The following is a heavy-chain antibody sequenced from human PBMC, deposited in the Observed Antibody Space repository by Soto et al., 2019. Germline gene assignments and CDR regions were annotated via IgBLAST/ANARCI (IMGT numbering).Heavy chain of an antibody. J-gene: IGHJ4*02. Sequence: QVKLVQSGAEVKKPGASVKVSCKASGYTFTSYGISWVRQAPGQGLEWMGWISAYNGNTNYAQKLQGRVTMTTDTSTSTAYMELRSLRSDDTAVYYCARVLENRPPHYSSGRGLGWWGQGTLVTVSS. V-gene: IGHV1-18*01. CDR1: GYTFTSYG. CDR3: ARVLENRPPHYSSGRGLGW. D-gene: IGHD6-19*01. CDR2: ISAYNGNT.